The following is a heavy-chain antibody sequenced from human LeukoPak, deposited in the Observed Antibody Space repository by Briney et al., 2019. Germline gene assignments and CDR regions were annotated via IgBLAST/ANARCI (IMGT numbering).Heavy chain of an antibody. CDR3: ARGHDFWSGYHDAFDI. V-gene: IGHV4-39*07. CDR1: GGSLSSSSYY. Sequence: PSETVSLTCGVSGGSLSSSSYYWGWIRQPPGKGLEWIGSIYYSGSTYYNPSLKSRVTISVDTSKNQFSLKLSSVPAADTAVYYCARGHDFWSGYHDAFDIWGQGTMVTVSS. J-gene: IGHJ3*02. D-gene: IGHD3-3*01. CDR2: IYYSGST.